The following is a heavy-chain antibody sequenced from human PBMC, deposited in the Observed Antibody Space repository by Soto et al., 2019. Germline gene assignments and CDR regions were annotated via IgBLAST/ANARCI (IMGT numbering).Heavy chain of an antibody. CDR1: GFSLSTSGVA. V-gene: IGHV2-5*02. CDR2: IYWDDDK. Sequence: QITLKESGPTLVKPTQTLTLTCTFSGFSLSTSGVAVGWIRQPPGKALEWLALIYWDDDKRYSPSMKGRLTITRDTSKNQVVLIMTNMDPEDTSTYYCAHRLTATAFDIWGQRTMVTVSS. D-gene: IGHD2-21*02. J-gene: IGHJ3*02. CDR3: AHRLTATAFDI.